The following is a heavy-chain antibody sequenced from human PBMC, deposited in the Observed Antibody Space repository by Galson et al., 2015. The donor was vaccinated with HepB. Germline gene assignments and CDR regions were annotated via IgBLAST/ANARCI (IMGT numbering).Heavy chain of an antibody. D-gene: IGHD6-19*01. CDR2: ISSSSSYI. CDR1: GFTFSSYS. J-gene: IGHJ5*02. Sequence: SLRLSCAASGFTFSSYSMNWVRQAPGKGLEWVSSISSSSSYIYYADSVKGRFTISRDNAKNSLYLQMNSLRAEDTAVYYCARVGAVAGTADWFDPWGQGTLVTVSS. V-gene: IGHV3-21*01. CDR3: ARVGAVAGTADWFDP.